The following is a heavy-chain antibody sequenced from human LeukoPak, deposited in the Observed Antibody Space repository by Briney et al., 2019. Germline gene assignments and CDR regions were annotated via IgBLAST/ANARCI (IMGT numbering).Heavy chain of an antibody. CDR2: IYYSGST. J-gene: IGHJ6*03. CDR1: GGSTSSSSYY. Sequence: SETLSLTCTVSGGSTSSSSYYWGWIRQPPGKGLEWIGSIYYSGSTYYNPSLKSRVTISVDTSKNQFSLKLSSVTAADTAVYYCARGAVPAAMLRYYYMDVWGKGTTVTISS. V-gene: IGHV4-39*07. D-gene: IGHD2-2*01. CDR3: ARGAVPAAMLRYYYMDV.